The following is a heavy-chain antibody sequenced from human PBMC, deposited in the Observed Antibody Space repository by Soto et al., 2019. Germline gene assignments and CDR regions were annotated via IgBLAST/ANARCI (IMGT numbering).Heavy chain of an antibody. D-gene: IGHD4-17*01. V-gene: IGHV4-39*01. CDR2: IYYSGST. CDR3: ARRSTVPTHYGRDV. CDR1: GGSISSSSYY. J-gene: IGHJ6*02. Sequence: QLQLQESGPGLVKPSETLSLTCTVSGGSISSSSYYWGWIRQPPGKGLEWIGSIYYSGSTYHNPSLQRRVTISVDTSKNQFSLTLRAVTAADTAVYYCARRSTVPTHYGRDVWGHGPTVTVSS.